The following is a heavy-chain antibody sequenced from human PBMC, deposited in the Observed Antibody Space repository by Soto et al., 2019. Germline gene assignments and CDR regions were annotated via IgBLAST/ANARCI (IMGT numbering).Heavy chain of an antibody. V-gene: IGHV4-4*07. Sequence: PSETLSLTCTVSGGSISSYYWSWIRQPAGKGLEWIGRIYTSGSTNYDPSLKSRVTMSVDTSKNQFSLKLGSVTAADTAVYYCARVNLYSSSSPLFDYWGQGTLVTVSS. CDR2: IYTSGST. CDR3: ARVNLYSSSSPLFDY. D-gene: IGHD6-6*01. J-gene: IGHJ4*02. CDR1: GGSISSYY.